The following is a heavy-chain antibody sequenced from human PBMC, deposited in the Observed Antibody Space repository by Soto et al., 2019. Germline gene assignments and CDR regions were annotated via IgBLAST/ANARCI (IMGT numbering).Heavy chain of an antibody. Sequence: PSETLSLTCTVSGYSISSGYYWTWIRQPPGKGLEWIGSMYHSGSTFYNPSLRSRVTISLDTSKNQFSPKLSSVTASDTAVYYCARDTSGYYWFDPWGPGTLVTVSS. V-gene: IGHV4-38-2*02. CDR1: GYSISSGYY. CDR3: ARDTSGYYWFDP. J-gene: IGHJ5*02. D-gene: IGHD5-12*01. CDR2: MYHSGST.